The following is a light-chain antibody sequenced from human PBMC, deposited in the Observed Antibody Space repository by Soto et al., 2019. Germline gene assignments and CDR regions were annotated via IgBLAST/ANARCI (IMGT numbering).Light chain of an antibody. CDR2: GAY. J-gene: IGKJ2*01. CDR3: QQYDSSPPMYT. CDR1: QSVSSSY. V-gene: IGKV3-20*01. Sequence: EIVLTQSPGTLSLSPGERATLSCRASQSVSSSYLAWYRQKPGQPPRLLIYGAYSRATGIPDRFSGSGSGTDFTLTISRLEPEDFAVYYCQQYDSSPPMYTFGQGTKLEIK.